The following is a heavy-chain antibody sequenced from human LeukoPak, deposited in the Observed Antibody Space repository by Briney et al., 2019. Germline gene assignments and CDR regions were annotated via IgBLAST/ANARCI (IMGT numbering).Heavy chain of an antibody. CDR3: AKIVVVPAANWFDP. D-gene: IGHD2-2*01. Sequence: SETLSLTCAVYGGSFSGYFWSWIRQPPGKGLEWIGEINHSGSTNYNPSLKSRVTTSVDTSKNQFSLKLSSVTAADTAVYYCAKIVVVPAANWFDPWGQGTLVTVSS. CDR2: INHSGST. V-gene: IGHV4-34*01. CDR1: GGSFSGYF. J-gene: IGHJ5*02.